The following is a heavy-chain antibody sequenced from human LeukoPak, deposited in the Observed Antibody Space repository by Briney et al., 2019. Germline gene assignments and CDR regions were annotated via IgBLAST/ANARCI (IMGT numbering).Heavy chain of an antibody. Sequence: ASVKVSCKASGCTFTVYYMHWVRQAPGQGLEWMGWINPNSGGTNYAQKFQGRVTMTRDTSISTAYMELSRLRSDDTAVYYCARDGPYGSGSYGYGMDVWGQGTTVTVSS. D-gene: IGHD3-10*01. V-gene: IGHV1-2*02. CDR1: GCTFTVYY. CDR2: INPNSGGT. CDR3: ARDGPYGSGSYGYGMDV. J-gene: IGHJ6*02.